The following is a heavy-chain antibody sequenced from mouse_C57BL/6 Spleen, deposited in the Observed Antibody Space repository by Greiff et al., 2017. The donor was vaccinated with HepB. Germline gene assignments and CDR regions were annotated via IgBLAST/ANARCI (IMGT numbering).Heavy chain of an antibody. CDR3: ARENDDAMDY. D-gene: IGHD2-12*01. J-gene: IGHJ4*01. CDR2: INYDGSST. V-gene: IGHV5-16*01. Sequence: EVKVVESEGGLVQPGSSMKLSCTASGFTFSDYYMAWVRQVPEKGLEWVANINYDGSSTYYLDSLKSRFIISRDNAKNILYLQMSSLKSEDTATYYCARENDDAMDYWGQGTSVTVSS. CDR1: GFTFSDYY.